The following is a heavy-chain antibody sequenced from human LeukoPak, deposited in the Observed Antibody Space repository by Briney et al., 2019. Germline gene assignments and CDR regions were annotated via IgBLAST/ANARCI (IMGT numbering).Heavy chain of an antibody. D-gene: IGHD5-18*01. CDR2: INPNSGGT. V-gene: IGHV1-2*02. J-gene: IGHJ4*02. Sequence: ASVKVSCKASGYTFTGYYMHWVRQAPGQGLEWMGWINPNSGGTNYAQKFQGRGTMTRDTSISTAYMELSRLRSDDTAVYYCARDSRARGYSYGWGFDYWGQGTLVTVSS. CDR1: GYTFTGYY. CDR3: ARDSRARGYSYGWGFDY.